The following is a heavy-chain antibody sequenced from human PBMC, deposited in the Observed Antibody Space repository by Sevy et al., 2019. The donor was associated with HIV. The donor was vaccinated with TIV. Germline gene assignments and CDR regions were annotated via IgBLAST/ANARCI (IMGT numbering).Heavy chain of an antibody. J-gene: IGHJ4*02. CDR1: GGTFSSYA. CDR2: IIPIFGTA. Sequence: ASVKVSCKASGGTFSSYAISWVRQAPGQGLEWMGGIIPIFGTANYEQKFQGRVTITADESTSTAYMELSSLRSEDTAVYYCARRGYSYGHLFDYWGQGTLVTVSS. CDR3: ARRGYSYGHLFDY. D-gene: IGHD5-18*01. V-gene: IGHV1-69*13.